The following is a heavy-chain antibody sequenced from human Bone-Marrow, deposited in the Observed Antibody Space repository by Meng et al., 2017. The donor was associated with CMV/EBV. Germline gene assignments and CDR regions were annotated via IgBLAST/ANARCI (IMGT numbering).Heavy chain of an antibody. V-gene: IGHV1-2*02. J-gene: IGHJ4*02. CDR2: INPNSGAT. D-gene: IGHD1-26*01. CDR1: GYTFTGYY. Sequence: ASVKVSCKASGYTFTGYYMHWVRQAPGQGLEWMGWINPNSGATNYAQKFQGRVTMTRDTSISTAYMELSRLRSDDTAVYYCARNTGGSYYGYWGQGTLVTVSS. CDR3: ARNTGGSYYGY.